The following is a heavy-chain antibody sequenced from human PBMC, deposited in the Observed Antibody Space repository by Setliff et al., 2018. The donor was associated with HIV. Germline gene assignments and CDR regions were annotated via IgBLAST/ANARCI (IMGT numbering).Heavy chain of an antibody. Sequence: PGGSLRLSCATSGFTFDSYSIIWVRQAPGKGLEWVSAISGSGGSTYYADSVKGRFTISRDNSKNTLYLQMNSLRAEDTAVYYCAKDPRAAVATICDYWGQGTLVTAPQ. CDR3: AKDPRAAVATICDY. CDR2: ISGSGGST. V-gene: IGHV3-23*01. D-gene: IGHD5-12*01. J-gene: IGHJ4*02. CDR1: GFTFDSYS.